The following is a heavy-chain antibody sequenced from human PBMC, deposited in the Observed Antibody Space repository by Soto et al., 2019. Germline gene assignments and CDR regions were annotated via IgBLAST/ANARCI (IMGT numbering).Heavy chain of an antibody. J-gene: IGHJ4*02. V-gene: IGHV4-61*02. Sequence: PSETLSLTCTVSGGSISSGDYYWSWIRQPAGKGLEWIGRIYSSGRTTYNPSLKSRVTMSVDTSKTQFSLKLTSVTAAATAVYYCGRGREGGSGWFVDYWGQGTLVTVSS. D-gene: IGHD6-19*01. CDR1: GGSISSGDYY. CDR3: GRGREGGSGWFVDY. CDR2: IYSSGRT.